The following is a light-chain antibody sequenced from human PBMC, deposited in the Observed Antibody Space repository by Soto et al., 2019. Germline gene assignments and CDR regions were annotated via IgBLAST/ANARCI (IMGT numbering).Light chain of an antibody. CDR3: QVWDISGDHLYV. V-gene: IGLV3-21*02. Sequence: SYALTQPPSVSVAPGQTAEISCGGNTIGAKTVHWYQQRPGQAPVLVIYDDNDRPSGIPERFSGSNSGNTATLTITRVEAGDEADYYCQVWDISGDHLYVFGSGTKVTV. J-gene: IGLJ1*01. CDR1: TIGAKT. CDR2: DDN.